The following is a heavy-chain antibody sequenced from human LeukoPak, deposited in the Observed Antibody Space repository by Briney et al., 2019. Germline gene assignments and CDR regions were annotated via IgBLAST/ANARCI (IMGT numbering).Heavy chain of an antibody. V-gene: IGHV4-39*07. Sequence: SETLSLTCTVSGGSISSTSYYWGWIRQPPGKGLEWIGSIYYIGSTYYNPSLKSRVTISADTSKTQFSLRLSSVTAADTAVYYCARTYTIFGVVHDYWGQGTLVTVSS. D-gene: IGHD3-3*01. CDR3: ARTYTIFGVVHDY. CDR1: GGSISSTSYY. CDR2: IYYIGST. J-gene: IGHJ4*02.